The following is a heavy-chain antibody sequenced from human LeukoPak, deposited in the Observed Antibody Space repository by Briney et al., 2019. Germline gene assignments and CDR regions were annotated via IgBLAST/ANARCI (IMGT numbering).Heavy chain of an antibody. D-gene: IGHD3-10*01. V-gene: IGHV3-7*01. J-gene: IGHJ6*03. CDR1: GFTFSSYW. Sequence: GGSLRLSCAASGFTFSSYWMSWVRQAPGKGLEGVANIKQDGSEKYYVDSVKGRFTISRDNAKNSLYLQMNSLRAEDTAVYYCARCGSGSYFTYYYYMDVWGKGTTVTISS. CDR2: IKQDGSEK. CDR3: ARCGSGSYFTYYYYMDV.